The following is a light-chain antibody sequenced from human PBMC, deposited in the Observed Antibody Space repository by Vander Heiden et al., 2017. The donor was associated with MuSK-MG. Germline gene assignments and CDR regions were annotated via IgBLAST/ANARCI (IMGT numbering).Light chain of an antibody. J-gene: IGKJ1*01. CDR3: QQNNNTPLT. CDR2: GAS. CDR1: QSIRRY. V-gene: IGKV1-39*01. Sequence: DIHITQSPSSLSASVGDRVTITCRASQSIRRYLNWYQQKPGKVPKLLIYGASSLQSGVPSRFSGSGFGTDFTLTITSLQPEDFATYYCQQNNNTPLTFGQGTKVEIK.